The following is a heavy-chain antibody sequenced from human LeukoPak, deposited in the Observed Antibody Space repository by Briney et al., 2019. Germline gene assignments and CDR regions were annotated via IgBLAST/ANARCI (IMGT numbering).Heavy chain of an antibody. CDR2: ISGSGGSS. CDR3: AKDRVPAQSGINGYFDY. J-gene: IGHJ4*02. CDR1: GFTVSSNY. Sequence: PGGSLRLSCAASGFTVSSNYMSWVRQAPGKGLERVSAISGSGGSSYYADSVKGRCTISRDNSKNTLYLQVSSLRVEDTAVYYCAKDRVPAQSGINGYFDYWGQGILVTVSS. V-gene: IGHV3-23*01. D-gene: IGHD2-2*01.